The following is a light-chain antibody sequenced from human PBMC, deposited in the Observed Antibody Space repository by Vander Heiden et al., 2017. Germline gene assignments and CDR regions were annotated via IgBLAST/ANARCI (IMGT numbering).Light chain of an antibody. CDR3: QQYHVPPIT. V-gene: IGKV4-1*01. CDR1: QTGLCSSTNRNY. CDR2: WAS. Sequence: DIVMTQSPASLAVSLAERARIPCTHSQTGLCSSTNRNYLAWYQQESSRPPKLLMYWASTRHSGVPDRFSGSGSGTNFTLTISSLQAEDAAVYFCQQYHVPPITFGQGTRLEIK. J-gene: IGKJ5*01.